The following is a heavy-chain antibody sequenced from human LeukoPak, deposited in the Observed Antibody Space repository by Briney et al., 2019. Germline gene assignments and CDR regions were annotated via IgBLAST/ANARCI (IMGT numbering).Heavy chain of an antibody. Sequence: GGSLRLSCVASGFTFSIYGMHWVRQAPGKGLEWVALTRFDGSNKYYADSVKGRFTISRDNSKNTLYLQMNSLRVEDTAMYYCAKGRYWFDPWGQGTLVIVSS. V-gene: IGHV3-30*02. CDR2: TRFDGSNK. D-gene: IGHD4-17*01. CDR1: GFTFSIYG. J-gene: IGHJ5*02. CDR3: AKGRYWFDP.